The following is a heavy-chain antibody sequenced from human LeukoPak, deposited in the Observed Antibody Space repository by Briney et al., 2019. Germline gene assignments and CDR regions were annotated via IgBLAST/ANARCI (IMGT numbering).Heavy chain of an antibody. D-gene: IGHD6-19*01. CDR2: IYNSGNT. Sequence: SETLSLTCTVSGGSISSSSHYWSWIRQPAGKGLEWMGRIYNSGNTNYNPSLKSRATISQDTSKNQFSLKLSSVTAADTAVYYCARDWAGYSSGWHPFDYWGREPWSPSPQ. CDR3: ARDWAGYSSGWHPFDY. J-gene: IGHJ4*02. CDR1: GGSISSSSHY. V-gene: IGHV4-61*02.